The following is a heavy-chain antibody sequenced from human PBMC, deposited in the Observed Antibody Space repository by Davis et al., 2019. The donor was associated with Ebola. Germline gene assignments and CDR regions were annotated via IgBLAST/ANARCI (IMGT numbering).Heavy chain of an antibody. Sequence: GGSLRLSCAASGFTFNTYAMNWVRQVPGKGLEWVSSISGRGSSTYYADSVKGRFTISRDSSKNTLYLQMTSLRAEDTAVYYCANSYYYGMDVWGQGTTVTVSS. CDR3: ANSYYYGMDV. J-gene: IGHJ6*02. CDR1: GFTFNTYA. CDR2: ISGRGSST. V-gene: IGHV3-23*01.